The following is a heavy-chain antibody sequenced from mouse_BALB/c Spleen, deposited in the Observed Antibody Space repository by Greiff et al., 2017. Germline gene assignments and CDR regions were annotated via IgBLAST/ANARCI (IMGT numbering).Heavy chain of an antibody. CDR3: ARSRGNYVDYAMDY. D-gene: IGHD2-1*01. CDR1: GYTFTSYT. V-gene: IGHV1-4*01. J-gene: IGHJ4*01. Sequence: VQLQQSGAELARPGASVKMSCKASGYTFTSYTMHWVKQRPGQGLEWIGYINPSSGYTNYNQKFKDKATLTADKSSSTAYMQLSSLTSEDSAVYYCARSRGNYVDYAMDYWGQGTSVTVSS. CDR2: INPSSGYT.